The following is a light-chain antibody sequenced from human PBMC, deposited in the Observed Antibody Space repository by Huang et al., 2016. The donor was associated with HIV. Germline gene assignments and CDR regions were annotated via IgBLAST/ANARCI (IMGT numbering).Light chain of an antibody. CDR2: DAS. J-gene: IGKJ1*01. Sequence: EIVMTQSPATLSVSPGERATLSCRASQSVNNNLAWYQQKPGQAPRLLFYDASTRASGIPARFSGSGSGTEFTLTITSLQSEDFAVYYCQQYNNWPPWTFGQGTRVEIK. V-gene: IGKV3-15*01. CDR1: QSVNNN. CDR3: QQYNNWPPWT.